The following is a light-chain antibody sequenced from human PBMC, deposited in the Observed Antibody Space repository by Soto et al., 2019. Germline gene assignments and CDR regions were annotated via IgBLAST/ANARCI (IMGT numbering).Light chain of an antibody. J-gene: IGLJ1*01. V-gene: IGLV2-23*03. CDR1: SSDVGGYNL. CDR3: CSYAGHSTFV. CDR2: DGN. Sequence: QSALTQPASVSGSPGQSITISCTGTSSDVGGYNLVSWYQQHPGKAPKVVIYDGNKRPSGISYRSSASKSGNTASLTISGLRTEDEADYYCCSYAGHSTFVFGSGTKVTVL.